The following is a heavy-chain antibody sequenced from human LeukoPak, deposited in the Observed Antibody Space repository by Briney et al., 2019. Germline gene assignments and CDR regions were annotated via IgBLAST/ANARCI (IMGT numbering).Heavy chain of an antibody. CDR3: ASAMYYYDSSGYYPPFDY. J-gene: IGHJ4*02. CDR2: IIPIFGTA. V-gene: IGHV1-69*05. D-gene: IGHD3-22*01. Sequence: SVKVSCKASGGTFSSYAISWVRHAPGQGLEWMGGIIPIFGTANYAQKFQGRVTITTDESTSTAYMELSSLRSEDTAVYYCASAMYYYDSSGYYPPFDYWGQGTLVTVSS. CDR1: GGTFSSYA.